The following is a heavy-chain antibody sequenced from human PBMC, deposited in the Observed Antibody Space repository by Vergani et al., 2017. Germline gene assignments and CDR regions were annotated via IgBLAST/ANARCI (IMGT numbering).Heavy chain of an antibody. Sequence: EVQLVESGGGLVKPGGSLRLSCAASGFSFSTARMSWVRQVPGKGLEWVGRIRSKSDGGTSDDDAPVKGRFTISRDESKNTLYLRMNGLKSEDTTVYYCTTVGIATHRSDYWGQGTLVTVSS. CDR3: TTVGIATHRSDY. J-gene: IGHJ4*02. D-gene: IGHD1-26*01. CDR1: GFSFSTAR. V-gene: IGHV3-15*01. CDR2: IRSKSDGGTS.